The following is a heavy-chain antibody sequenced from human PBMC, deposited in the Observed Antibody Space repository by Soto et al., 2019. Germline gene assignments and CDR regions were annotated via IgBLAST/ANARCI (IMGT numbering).Heavy chain of an antibody. J-gene: IGHJ5*02. D-gene: IGHD3-10*01. CDR3: ARGAHYLSDWLDT. CDR1: GGSISTYY. CDR2: IYFSGST. Sequence: PSESLSLTCRVSGGSISTYYCRWIRQPPGKGLEYIGHIYFSGSTNYNPSLKSRVTISVDTSQNQFSLKLSSVTAADTAVYYCARGAHYLSDWLDTWGQGPLVTVSS. V-gene: IGHV4-59*08.